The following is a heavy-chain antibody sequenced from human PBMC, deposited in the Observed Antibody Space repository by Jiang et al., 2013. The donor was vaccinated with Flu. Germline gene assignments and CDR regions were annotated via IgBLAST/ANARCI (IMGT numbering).Heavy chain of an antibody. CDR3: ARDVVTNAIY. CDR1: GFIFSSYS. V-gene: IGHV3-48*02. Sequence: VQLVESGGGLVQPGGSLRLSCAASGFIFSSYSMNWVRQAPGKGLEWVSYINSDSSSIYYADSVKGRFYISRDNAKNSLYLQMNSLSDEDTAVYYCARDVVTNAIYWGQGTLVTVSS. J-gene: IGHJ4*02. D-gene: IGHD2-8*01. CDR2: INSDSSSI.